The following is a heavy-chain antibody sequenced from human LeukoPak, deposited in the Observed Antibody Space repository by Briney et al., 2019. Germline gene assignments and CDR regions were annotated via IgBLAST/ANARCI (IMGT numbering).Heavy chain of an antibody. Sequence: GASVKVSCKASGYSFTRYYLHWVRQAPGQGLEGMGIIDPSGGSTSYAQKFQGRVTMTRDTATSTVYMELSSLRSEDTAAYYCARVVYSGTSRGALDYWGQGTLVTVSS. V-gene: IGHV1-46*01. CDR2: IDPSGGST. CDR3: ARVVYSGTSRGALDY. CDR1: GYSFTRYY. D-gene: IGHD1-26*01. J-gene: IGHJ4*02.